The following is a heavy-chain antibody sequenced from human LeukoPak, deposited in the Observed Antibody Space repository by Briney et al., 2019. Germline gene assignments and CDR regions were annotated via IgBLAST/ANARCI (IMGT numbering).Heavy chain of an antibody. CDR2: ISAYNGNT. Sequence: GASVKVSCKASGYTFTSYGISWVRQAPGQGLEWMGWISAYNGNTNYAQKLQGRVTMTTDTSTSTAYMELRSLRSDDTAVYYCARDSLWEAAAGIFDLWNNYFDYWGQGTLVTVSS. CDR1: GYTFTSYG. J-gene: IGHJ4*02. V-gene: IGHV1-18*01. D-gene: IGHD6-13*01. CDR3: ARDSLWEAAAGIFDLWNNYFDY.